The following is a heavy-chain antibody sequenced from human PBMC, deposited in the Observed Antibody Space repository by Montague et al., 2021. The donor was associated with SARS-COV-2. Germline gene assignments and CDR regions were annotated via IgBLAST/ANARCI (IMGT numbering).Heavy chain of an antibody. J-gene: IGHJ6*02. CDR1: GGSISNYY. CDR2: IYNGGST. D-gene: IGHD3-3*01. CDR3: VREAVEKRVRTRMTGRLEENYYYVLDV. Sequence: SETLSLTCTVSGGSISNYYWSWIRQPPGKGLEWIGYIYNGGSTNYNPSLRSRVTISVDPSEIQFSLRLSSVTAADTAVYYCVREAVEKRVRTRMTGRLEENYYYVLDVWGQGTTVIVSS. V-gene: IGHV4-59*01.